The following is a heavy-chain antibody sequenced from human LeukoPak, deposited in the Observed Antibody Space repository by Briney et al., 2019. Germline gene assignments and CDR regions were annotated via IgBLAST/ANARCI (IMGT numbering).Heavy chain of an antibody. CDR2: IIPIFGTA. V-gene: IGHV1-69*01. CDR1: GFTFSSYA. D-gene: IGHD3-10*01. J-gene: IGHJ5*02. CDR3: AREYYYGSGSYL. Sequence: GGSLRLSCAASGFTFSSYAISWVRQAPGQGLEWMGGIIPIFGTANYAQKFQGRVTITADESTSTAYMELSSLRSEDTAVYYCAREYYYGSGSYLWGQGTLVTVSS.